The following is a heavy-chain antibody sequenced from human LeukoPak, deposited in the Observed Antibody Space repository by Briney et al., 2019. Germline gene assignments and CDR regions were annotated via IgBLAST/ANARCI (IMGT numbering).Heavy chain of an antibody. D-gene: IGHD3-9*01. CDR2: IYYSGST. V-gene: IGHV4-59*12. J-gene: IGHJ6*03. CDR3: ARVPWGIDCYCYMDV. CDR1: GGSISSYY. Sequence: SETLSLTCTVSGGSISSYYWSWIRQPPGKGLEWIGYIYYSGSTNYNPSLKSRVTISVDTSKKQFSLKLSSVTAADTAVYYCARVPWGIDCYCYMDVWGEGTTVTVSS.